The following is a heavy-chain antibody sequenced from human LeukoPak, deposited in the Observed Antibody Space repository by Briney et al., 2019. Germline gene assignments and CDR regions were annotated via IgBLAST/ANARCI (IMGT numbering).Heavy chain of an antibody. CDR2: IWYDGSNK. CDR3: ARAGGYCSGGSCPARGGVDV. V-gene: IGHV3-33*01. D-gene: IGHD2-15*01. J-gene: IGHJ6*04. CDR1: GFTFSSYG. Sequence: GGPLRLPCAASGFTFSSYGMHGVRQAPGKGLEGVAFIWYDGSNKYYADSVKARFTIHRANSKNTLYLQMNSLRAEDTAVNYCARAGGYCSGGSCPARGGVDVWGKGTTVTVSS.